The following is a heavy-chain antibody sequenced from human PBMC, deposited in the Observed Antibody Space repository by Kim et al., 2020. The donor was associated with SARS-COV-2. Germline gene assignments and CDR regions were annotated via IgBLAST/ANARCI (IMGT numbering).Heavy chain of an antibody. Sequence: GGSLRLSCAASGFTFSDSAIHWVRQASGKGLEWVGRIRSKANTYATAYTASVKGRFTISRDDSKNTAYLQMNSLETEDTAVYCCTRVPGTPLAFWDAFDIWGQGTMVTVSS. CDR3: TRVPGTPLAFWDAFDI. CDR1: GFTFSDSA. D-gene: IGHD1-1*01. CDR2: IRSKANTYAT. J-gene: IGHJ3*02. V-gene: IGHV3-73*01.